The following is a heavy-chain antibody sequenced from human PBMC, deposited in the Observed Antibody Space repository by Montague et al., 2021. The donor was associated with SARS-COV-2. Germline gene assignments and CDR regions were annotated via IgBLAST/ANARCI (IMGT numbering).Heavy chain of an antibody. Sequence: SETLSLTCAVYGGSFSGYYWNWIRQPSGKGLEWIGEINHSGSTNYNSSLKSRVTMSVDTSKNQFSLKLSSVTAADTAVYYCARGARQGYGFRLGSFDSWGQGTLVTVSS. D-gene: IGHD3-10*01. CDR3: ARGARQGYGFRLGSFDS. CDR1: GGSFSGYY. J-gene: IGHJ4*02. CDR2: INHSGST. V-gene: IGHV4-34*01.